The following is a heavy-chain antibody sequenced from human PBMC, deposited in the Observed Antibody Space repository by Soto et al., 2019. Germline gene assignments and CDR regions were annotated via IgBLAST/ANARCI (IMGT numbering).Heavy chain of an antibody. Sequence: PSETLSLTCTVSGGSISSGGYYWSWIRQHPGKGLEWIGYIYYSGSTYYNPSLKSRVTISVDTSKNQFSLKLSSVTAAATAVYNCARGYYDSSGYYLFPWFDPWGQGTLVTVSS. CDR1: GGSISSGGYY. CDR3: ARGYYDSSGYYLFPWFDP. V-gene: IGHV4-31*03. CDR2: IYYSGST. J-gene: IGHJ5*02. D-gene: IGHD3-22*01.